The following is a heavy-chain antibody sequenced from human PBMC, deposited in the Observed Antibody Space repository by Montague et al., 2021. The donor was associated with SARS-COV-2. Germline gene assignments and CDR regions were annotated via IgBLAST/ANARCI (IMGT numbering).Heavy chain of an antibody. D-gene: IGHD3-22*01. V-gene: IGHV4-4*02. CDR1: GGSISSSNW. Sequence: SETLSLTCAVSGGSISSSNWRSWVRQPPGKGLEWIGEIYHSGSTNYNPSLKSRATISVDKSKNQFSLKLSSVTAADTAVYYCARRVSWVTMIVVVAYFDYWGQGTLVTVSS. CDR2: IYHSGST. J-gene: IGHJ4*02. CDR3: ARRVSWVTMIVVVAYFDY.